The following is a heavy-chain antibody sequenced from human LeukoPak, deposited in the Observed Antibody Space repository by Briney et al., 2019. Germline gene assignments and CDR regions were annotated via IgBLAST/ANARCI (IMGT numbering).Heavy chain of an antibody. CDR3: ARDGDDVLRYFDWLTSYYYYMDV. Sequence: ASVKVSCKASGYTFTSYGISWVRQAPGQGLEWMGWISAYNGNTNYAQNLQGRVTMTTDTSTSTAYMELRSLRSDDTAVYYCARDGDDVLRYFDWLTSYYYYMDVWGKGTTVTVSS. D-gene: IGHD3-9*01. J-gene: IGHJ6*03. CDR1: GYTFTSYG. V-gene: IGHV1-18*01. CDR2: ISAYNGNT.